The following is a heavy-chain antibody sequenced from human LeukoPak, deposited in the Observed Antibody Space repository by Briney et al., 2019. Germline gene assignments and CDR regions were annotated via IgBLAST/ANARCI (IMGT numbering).Heavy chain of an antibody. D-gene: IGHD3-3*01. V-gene: IGHV3-23*01. CDR1: GFTFSSYA. CDR3: AKDSDSLSYYDFWSGYQFDY. J-gene: IGHJ4*02. CDR2: ISGSGGST. Sequence: GGSLRLSCAASGFTFSSYAMSWVRQAPGKGLEWVSAISGSGGSTYYADSVKGRFTISRDNSKNTLYLQMNSLRAEDTAVYYCAKDSDSLSYYDFWSGYQFDYWGQGTLVTVSS.